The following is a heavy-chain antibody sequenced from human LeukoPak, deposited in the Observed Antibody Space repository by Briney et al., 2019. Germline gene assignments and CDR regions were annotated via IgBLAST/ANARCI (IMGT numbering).Heavy chain of an antibody. CDR2: IIPIFGTA. CDR3: ARDGWSSGWFWFDP. CDR1: GYTFTSYG. Sequence: SVKVSCKASGYTFTSYGISWVRQAPGQGLEWMGRIIPIFGTANYAQKFQGRVTITTDESTSTAYMELSSLRSEDTAVYYCARDGWSSGWFWFDPWGQGTLVTVSS. V-gene: IGHV1-69*05. D-gene: IGHD6-19*01. J-gene: IGHJ5*02.